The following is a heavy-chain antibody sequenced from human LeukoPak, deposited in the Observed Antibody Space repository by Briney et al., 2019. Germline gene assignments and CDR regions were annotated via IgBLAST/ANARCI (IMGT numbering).Heavy chain of an antibody. CDR1: GYTFTSYY. V-gene: IGHV1-46*01. CDR2: INPSGGST. J-gene: IGHJ4*02. CDR3: ARDDCSSTSCYPPSLIDY. Sequence: VSVKVSCKASGYTFTSYYMHWVRQAPGQGLEWMGIINPSGGSTSYAQKFQGRVTMTRDTSTSTVYMELSSLRSEDTAVYYCARDDCSSTSCYPPSLIDYWGQGTLVTVSS. D-gene: IGHD2-2*01.